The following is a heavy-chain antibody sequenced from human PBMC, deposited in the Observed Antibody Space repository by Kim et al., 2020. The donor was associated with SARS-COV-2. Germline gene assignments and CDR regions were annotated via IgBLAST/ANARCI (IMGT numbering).Heavy chain of an antibody. J-gene: IGHJ4*02. V-gene: IGHV3-30*01. Sequence: DSVKCRFTISRDNSKNTVHLQMNSLRPEDTAVYFCARDLFGLNDVIVVAFYWGQGALLTVSS. D-gene: IGHD1-26*01. CDR3: ARDLFGLNDVIVVAFY.